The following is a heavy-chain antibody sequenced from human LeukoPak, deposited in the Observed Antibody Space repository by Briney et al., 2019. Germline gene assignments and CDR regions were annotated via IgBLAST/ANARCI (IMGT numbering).Heavy chain of an antibody. CDR2: ISGSGGST. Sequence: GGALRLSFAASGFPFSSYAMSWVRPAPGKGLEWVSAISGSGGSTYYADSVKGRFTISRDNSKNTLYLQMNSLRAEDTAVYYCAKGALDYYYYYGMDVWGQGTTVTVSS. CDR3: AKGALDYYYYYGMDV. V-gene: IGHV3-23*01. J-gene: IGHJ6*02. CDR1: GFPFSSYA.